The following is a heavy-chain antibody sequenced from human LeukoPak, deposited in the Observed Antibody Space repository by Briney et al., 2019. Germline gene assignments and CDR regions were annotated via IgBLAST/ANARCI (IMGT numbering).Heavy chain of an antibody. J-gene: IGHJ6*03. D-gene: IGHD3-22*01. CDR2: IYYSGST. CDR3: ARARSDSSGYFIYYYMDV. Sequence: PSETLSLTCTVSGGSISSCYWSWIRQPPGKGLEWIGYIYYSGSTNYNPSLKSRVTISVDTSKNQFSLKLSSVTAADTAVYYCARARSDSSGYFIYYYMDVWGKGTTVTVSS. V-gene: IGHV4-59*01. CDR1: GGSISSCY.